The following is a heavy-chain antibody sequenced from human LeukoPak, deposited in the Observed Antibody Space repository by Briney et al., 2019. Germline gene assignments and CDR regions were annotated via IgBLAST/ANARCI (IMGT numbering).Heavy chain of an antibody. CDR1: GFTFSSYA. J-gene: IGHJ5*02. D-gene: IGHD3-22*01. CDR2: ISGSGGST. Sequence: PGGSLRLSCAASGFTFSSYAMSWVRQAPGKGLEWVSAISGSGGSTYYADSVKGRFTISRDNSKNTLYLQMNSLRAEDTAVYYCAKWGRSTYYYDSRMFDPWGQGTLVTVSS. CDR3: AKWGRSTYYYDSRMFDP. V-gene: IGHV3-23*01.